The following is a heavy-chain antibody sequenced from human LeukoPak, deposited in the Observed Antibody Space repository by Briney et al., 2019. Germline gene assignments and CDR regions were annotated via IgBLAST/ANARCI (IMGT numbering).Heavy chain of an antibody. V-gene: IGHV3-23*01. Sequence: PGRSLRLSCAASGFTFSTYAMSWVRQAPGKGLEWVSAISGSGDNTYHADSVKGRFTISRDNSKNTLSLQMNSLRADDTAVYYCAKDHLGYCSGGSCYDFDYWGQGTLVTVSS. D-gene: IGHD2-15*01. CDR2: ISGSGDNT. CDR1: GFTFSTYA. J-gene: IGHJ4*02. CDR3: AKDHLGYCSGGSCYDFDY.